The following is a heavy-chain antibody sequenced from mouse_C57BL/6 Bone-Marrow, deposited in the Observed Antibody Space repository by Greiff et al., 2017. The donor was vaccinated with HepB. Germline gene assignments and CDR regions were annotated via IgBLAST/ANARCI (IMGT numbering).Heavy chain of an antibody. CDR2: IRSKSNNYAT. V-gene: IGHV10-1*01. D-gene: IGHD4-1*01. J-gene: IGHJ3*01. Sequence: EVKLMESGGGLVQPKGSLKLSCAASGFSFNTYAMNWVRQAPGKGLEWVARIRSKSNNYATYYADSVKDRFTISRDDSESMLYLQMNNLKTEDTAMYYCVRLGRGFAYGGQGTLSLSLQ. CDR3: VRLGRGFAY. CDR1: GFSFNTYA.